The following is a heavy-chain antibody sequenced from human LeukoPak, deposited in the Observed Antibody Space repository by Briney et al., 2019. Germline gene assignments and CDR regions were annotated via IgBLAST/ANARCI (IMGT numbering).Heavy chain of an antibody. CDR1: GGSISNYY. Sequence: SETLSLTCTVSGGSISNYYWSWIRQPPGKRLEWLGYIFSSGSTKYNLSLKSHVTISLDTSKKQFSLKLCSVTAADTAVYYCARGPAFDYWGQGALVTVSS. CDR3: ARGPAFDY. CDR2: IFSSGST. V-gene: IGHV4-59*01. J-gene: IGHJ4*02.